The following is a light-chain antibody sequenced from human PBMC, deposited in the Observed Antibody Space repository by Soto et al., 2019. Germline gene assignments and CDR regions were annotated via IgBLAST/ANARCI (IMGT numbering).Light chain of an antibody. J-gene: IGLJ1*01. CDR2: EVT. V-gene: IGLV2-8*01. CDR3: SSYAGSNNFV. CDR1: NSDVGGYNY. Sequence: QSALTQPPSASGSPGQSVTISCTGTNSDVGGYNYVSWYQQHPGKAPKLMIYEVTKRPSGVPYRFSGSKSGNTASLTVSGLQGEDEADYYCSSYAGSNNFVFGTGTKVTVL.